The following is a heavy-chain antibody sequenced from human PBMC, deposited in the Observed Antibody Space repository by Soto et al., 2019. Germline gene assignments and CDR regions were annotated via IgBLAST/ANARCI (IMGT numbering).Heavy chain of an antibody. D-gene: IGHD6-13*01. CDR3: ARGEIIAAAGIYYYYYGMDV. CDR1: GGTFSSYA. CDR2: IIPIFGTA. J-gene: IGHJ6*02. V-gene: IGHV1-69*13. Sequence: GASVKVSCKASGGTFSSYAISWVRQAPGQGLEWMGGIIPIFGTANYAQKFQGRVTITADESTSTAYMELSSLRSEDTAVYYCARGEIIAAAGIYYYYYGMDVWGQGTTVTVS.